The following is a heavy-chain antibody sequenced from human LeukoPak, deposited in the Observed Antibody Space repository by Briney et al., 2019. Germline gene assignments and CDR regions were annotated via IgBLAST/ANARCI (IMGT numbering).Heavy chain of an antibody. CDR3: ARTPTTMTTDAFDV. J-gene: IGHJ3*01. CDR2: IIPIFGTT. CDR1: GGTFSNYA. D-gene: IGHD4-17*01. V-gene: IGHV1-69*05. Sequence: ASVKVSCKXSGGTFSNYAISWVRQAPGQGLEGMGRIIPIFGTTNYAQKFQGRVTIITDGSTSTAYVELSSLRSEDTAVYYCARTPTTMTTDAFDVWGQGTMVTVSS.